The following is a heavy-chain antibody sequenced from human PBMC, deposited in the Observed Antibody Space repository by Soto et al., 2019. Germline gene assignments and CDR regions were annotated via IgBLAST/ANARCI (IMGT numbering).Heavy chain of an antibody. V-gene: IGHV1-18*01. J-gene: IGHJ6*04. CDR2: ISAYNGNT. CDR1: GYTFTSYG. CDR3: ASGYYDILTGYHRYYGMDV. Sequence: QVQLVQSGAEVKKPGASVKVSCKASGYTFTSYGISWVRQAPGQGLEWMGWISAYNGNTNYAQKLQGRVTMTTDTPTSTAYMELRSLRSDDTAVYYCASGYYDILTGYHRYYGMDVWGEGTTVTVSS. D-gene: IGHD3-9*01.